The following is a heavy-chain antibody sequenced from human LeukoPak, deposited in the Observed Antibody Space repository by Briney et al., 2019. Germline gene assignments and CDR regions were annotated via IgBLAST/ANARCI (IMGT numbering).Heavy chain of an antibody. D-gene: IGHD6-19*01. J-gene: IGHJ5*02. Sequence: KPSETLSLTCAVSGGSLSGYYWTWIRQPPGKGLEWIGDINHSGSTNYNPSLKSRVTISVDTSKNQFSLKLSSVTAADTAVYYCARGGQWLIRWFDPWGQGTLVTVSS. CDR1: GGSLSGYY. V-gene: IGHV4-34*01. CDR2: INHSGST. CDR3: ARGGQWLIRWFDP.